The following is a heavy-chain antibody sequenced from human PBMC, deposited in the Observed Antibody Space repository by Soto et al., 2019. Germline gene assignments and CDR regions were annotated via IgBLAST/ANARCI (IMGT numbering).Heavy chain of an antibody. CDR3: ARASSGYYYYFDY. J-gene: IGHJ4*02. D-gene: IGHD3-22*01. CDR2: IYYSGST. V-gene: IGHV4-59*01. CDR1: GGSISSYY. Sequence: SETLSLTCTVSGGSISSYYWSWIRQPPGKGLEWIGYIYYSGSTNYNPSLKSRVTISVDTSKNQFSLKLSSVTAADTAVYYCARASSGYYYYFDYWGQGTLVTVSS.